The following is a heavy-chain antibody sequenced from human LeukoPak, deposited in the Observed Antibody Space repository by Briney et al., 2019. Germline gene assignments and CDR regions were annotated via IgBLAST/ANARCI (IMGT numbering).Heavy chain of an antibody. Sequence: PGGSLRLSCAASGFTFSNYGMHWVRQAPGKGLEWVSSINNIASHIYYVDSVRGRFTISRDNAKNSVSLQMNNLRAEDTAVYYCTRDATQYLRYGYFDSWGQGILVTVSS. CDR3: TRDATQYLRYGYFDS. D-gene: IGHD2/OR15-2a*01. CDR2: INNIASHI. J-gene: IGHJ4*02. CDR1: GFTFSNYG. V-gene: IGHV3-21*01.